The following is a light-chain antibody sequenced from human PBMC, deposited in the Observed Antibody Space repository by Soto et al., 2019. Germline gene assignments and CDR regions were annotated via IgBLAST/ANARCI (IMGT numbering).Light chain of an antibody. J-gene: IGLJ1*01. V-gene: IGLV2-14*01. CDR3: NSYTTSSTYV. CDR2: EVS. CDR1: SSDVGGHNY. Sequence: QSALTQPASVSGAPGQSITISCTGTSSDVGGHNYVSWYQQHPGKAPKLIIYEVSRRPTGVSSRFSGSKSGNKAALTISGLQAEDEADYYCNSYTTSSTYVFGNGTQLTVL.